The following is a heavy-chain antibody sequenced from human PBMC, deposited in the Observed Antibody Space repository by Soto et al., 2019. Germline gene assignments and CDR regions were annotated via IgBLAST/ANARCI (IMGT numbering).Heavy chain of an antibody. J-gene: IGHJ4*02. CDR2: IDYTGGTT. CDR3: AKDATRTSGWYYFDY. CDR1: GFTFSILA. V-gene: IGHV3-23*01. Sequence: GGSLRLSCAASGFTFSILAMGWVRQSPGKGLEWVSVIDYTGGTTYYTDSVKGRFIISRDNSKKILYLQMNSLRTEDTAIYYCAKDATRTSGWYYFDYWGRGALVTVSS. D-gene: IGHD6-19*01.